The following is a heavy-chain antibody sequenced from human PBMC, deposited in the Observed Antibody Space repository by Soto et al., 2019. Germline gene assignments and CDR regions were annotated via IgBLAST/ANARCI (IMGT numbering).Heavy chain of an antibody. CDR1: SGPFYGYD. J-gene: IGHJ6*02. V-gene: IGHV4-34*10. CDR2: INHRGST. Sequence: SATLSLTCAFHSGPFYGYDWSWIRKPPGQGLEWIGEINHRGSTNYTPSVKSRLTISVDTYKNQFSLKLSYVSAPDTARYFCAGYCSSSICPEDHYFALEVWGQGTTVT. CDR3: AGYCSSSICPEDHYFALEV. D-gene: IGHD2-2*01.